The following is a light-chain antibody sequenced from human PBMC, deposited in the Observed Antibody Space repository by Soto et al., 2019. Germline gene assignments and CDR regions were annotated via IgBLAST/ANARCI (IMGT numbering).Light chain of an antibody. Sequence: QSVRTQPASGSGSPGEAITISCTGTSSDVGGYDFVSWYQQHPGKAPKLMIYDVTNRPSGVSDRFSGSKSGNTASLTISGLQAEDEADYYCSSYISSNTQSYVFGTGTKVTVL. CDR3: SSYISSNTQSYV. J-gene: IGLJ1*01. CDR2: DVT. CDR1: SSDVGGYDF. V-gene: IGLV2-14*01.